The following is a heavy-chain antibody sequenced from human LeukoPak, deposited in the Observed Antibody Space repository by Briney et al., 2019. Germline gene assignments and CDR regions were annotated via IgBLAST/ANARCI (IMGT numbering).Heavy chain of an antibody. J-gene: IGHJ3*02. CDR1: GYSFTSYW. D-gene: IGHD3-3*01. CDR2: IYPGDSGT. Sequence: GESLKISCKGSGYSFTSYWIGWVRQMPGKGLEWMGIIYPGDSGTRYSPSFQGQVTISADKSISTAYLQWSSLKASDTAMYYCARTSKYYDFWSGDYENDAFDIWGQGTMVTVSS. CDR3: ARTSKYYDFWSGDYENDAFDI. V-gene: IGHV5-51*01.